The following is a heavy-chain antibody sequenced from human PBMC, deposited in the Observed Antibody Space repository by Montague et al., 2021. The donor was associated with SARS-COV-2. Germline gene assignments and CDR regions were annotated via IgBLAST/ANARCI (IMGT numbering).Heavy chain of an antibody. J-gene: IGHJ4*02. D-gene: IGHD6-13*01. CDR3: ARGMVAAPDTSDY. V-gene: IGHV4-59*13. Sequence: SETLSLTCTVSGDSISGFYWNWIRQPPGKGLEWIGKIYYSGITNYNPSLKSRVTISVDTSKNQFSLKLISVTAADTAPYYCARGMVAAPDTSDYWGQGTLVTVSS. CDR2: IYYSGIT. CDR1: GDSISGFY.